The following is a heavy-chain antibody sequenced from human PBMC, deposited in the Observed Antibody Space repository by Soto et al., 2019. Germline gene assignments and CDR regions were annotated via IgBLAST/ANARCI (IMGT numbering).Heavy chain of an antibody. Sequence: EVQLVESGGGLVQPGGSLRLSCGASGFTFRTYWLSWVRQVPGKGLEWVANINQDGSEKNYVDSVKGRFTISRDNAKNSPYLQMSSLRAEGPALYYCARDGSTSWYSYDYHGMDVWGQGTTVTVSS. J-gene: IGHJ6*02. V-gene: IGHV3-7*05. D-gene: IGHD5-18*01. CDR1: GFTFRTYW. CDR3: ARDGSTSWYSYDYHGMDV. CDR2: INQDGSEK.